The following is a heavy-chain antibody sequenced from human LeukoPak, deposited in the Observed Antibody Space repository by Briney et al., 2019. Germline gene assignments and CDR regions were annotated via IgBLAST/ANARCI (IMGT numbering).Heavy chain of an antibody. V-gene: IGHV1-8*01. CDR1: GYTFTSYD. Sequence: ASVKVSCKASGYTFTSYDINWLRQASGRGLEWMGWMNPNSGNTGYAQKFQGRFTMTWDTSISTAYMELSSLRSDDTAVYYCAREYRRQPDWGQGTLVTVSS. D-gene: IGHD5-12*01. CDR2: MNPNSGNT. J-gene: IGHJ4*02. CDR3: AREYRRQPD.